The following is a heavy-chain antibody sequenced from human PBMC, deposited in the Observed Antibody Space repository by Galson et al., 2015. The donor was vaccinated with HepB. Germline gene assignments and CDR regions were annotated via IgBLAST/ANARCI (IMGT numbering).Heavy chain of an antibody. J-gene: IGHJ6*03. D-gene: IGHD2-2*01. CDR1: GYTFTGYY. V-gene: IGHV1-2*06. CDR2: INPNSGGT. Sequence: SVKVSCKASGYTFTGYYMHWVRQAPGQGLEWMGRINPNSGGTNYAQKFQGRVTMTRDTSISTAYMELSRLRSDDTAVYYCASDGVVAPAAIDYYYMDVWGKGTTVTVSS. CDR3: ASDGVVAPAAIDYYYMDV.